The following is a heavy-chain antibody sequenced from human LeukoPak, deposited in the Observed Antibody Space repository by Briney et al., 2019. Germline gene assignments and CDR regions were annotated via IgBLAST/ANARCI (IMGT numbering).Heavy chain of an antibody. CDR3: ARGGYSSSWSSY. D-gene: IGHD6-13*01. Sequence: SETRSLTCTVAGGSISSSSDDWGWVRQPAGKGREGIGSIYYSGSTYYNPSLKIRVTISVDTSKNQFSLKLSSLTAADTAVYYCARGGYSSSWSSYWGQGTLVTVSS. V-gene: IGHV4-39*07. J-gene: IGHJ4*02. CDR1: GGSISSSSDD. CDR2: IYYSGST.